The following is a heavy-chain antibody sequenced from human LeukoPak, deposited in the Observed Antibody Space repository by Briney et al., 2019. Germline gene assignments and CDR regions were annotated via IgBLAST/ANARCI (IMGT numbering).Heavy chain of an antibody. CDR3: ARCPGYSRRWFDP. D-gene: IGHD6-13*01. V-gene: IGHV4-4*02. CDR1: GCTISSSNW. CDR2: IYHSGST. J-gene: IGHJ5*02. Sequence: SGPLSLTCGVSGCTISSSNWWSWVRQPPGKGLEWIGEIYHSGSTNYNPSLKSRVTISVDKSKNQFSLKLSSVTAADTAVYYCARCPGYSRRWFDPWGQGTLVTVSS.